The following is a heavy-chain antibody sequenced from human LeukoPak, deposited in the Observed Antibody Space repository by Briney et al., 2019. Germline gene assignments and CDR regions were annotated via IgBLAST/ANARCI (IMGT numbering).Heavy chain of an antibody. Sequence: GSLRLSCAASGFTFSSYEMNWVRQAPGKGLEWIGEIYHSGSTNYNPSLKSRVTISVDTSKNQFSLKLSSVTAADTAVYYCARRNYDYVWGSYRHYFDHWGQGTLVTVSS. CDR1: GFTFSSYE. D-gene: IGHD3-16*02. V-gene: IGHV4-34*01. J-gene: IGHJ4*02. CDR2: IYHSGST. CDR3: ARRNYDYVWGSYRHYFDH.